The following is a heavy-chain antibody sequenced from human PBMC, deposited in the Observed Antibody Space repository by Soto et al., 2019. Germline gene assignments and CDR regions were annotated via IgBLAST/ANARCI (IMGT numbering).Heavy chain of an antibody. V-gene: IGHV5-51*01. CDR2: IYPGDSDT. D-gene: IGHD6-13*01. CDR1: GYIFTIYW. Sequence: GESLKISCKGSGYIFTIYWIGWVRQMPGKGLEWMGIIYPGDSDTSYSPSFQGQVTISADKSISTAYLQWSSLKASDTAMYYCARRKIGLDSSLLYYYGMDVWGQGTTVTVSS. J-gene: IGHJ6*02. CDR3: ARRKIGLDSSLLYYYGMDV.